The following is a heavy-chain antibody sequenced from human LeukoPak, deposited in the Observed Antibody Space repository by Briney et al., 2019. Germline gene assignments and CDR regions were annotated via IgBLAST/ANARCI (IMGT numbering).Heavy chain of an antibody. Sequence: GGSLRLSCAASGFTFRSYWMHWVRQAPGKGLVWISRVNTDGSSTDYADSVKGRFTISRDNAKNTLYLQMSSLRAEDTAVYYCARDYNWGSDAFDIWGHGTMVTVSS. CDR3: ARDYNWGSDAFDI. CDR1: GFTFRSYW. D-gene: IGHD5-24*01. J-gene: IGHJ3*02. CDR2: VNTDGSST. V-gene: IGHV3-74*01.